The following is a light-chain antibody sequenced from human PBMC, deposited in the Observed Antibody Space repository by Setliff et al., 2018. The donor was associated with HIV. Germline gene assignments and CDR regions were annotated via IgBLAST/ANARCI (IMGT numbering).Light chain of an antibody. CDR1: SGAVTSGYF. J-gene: IGLJ1*01. V-gene: IGLV7-43*01. CDR3: LLFYGGVHV. CDR2: QTD. Sequence: QAVVTQEPSLTVSPGGTVTLTCASSSGAVTSGYFPNWFQQKPGQTPRALIYQTDKKYSWTPDRFSGSLLGDKAALTLSGVQPGDEADYYCLLFYGGVHVFGAGTKVPS.